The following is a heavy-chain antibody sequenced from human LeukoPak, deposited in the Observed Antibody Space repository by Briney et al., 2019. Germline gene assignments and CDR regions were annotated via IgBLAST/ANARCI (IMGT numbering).Heavy chain of an antibody. J-gene: IGHJ4*02. V-gene: IGHV1-24*01. Sequence: ASVKVSCKVSGYTLTELSMHWVRQAPGKGLEWMGGFDPEDGETIYAQKFQGRVTMTEDTSTATAYMELSSLRSEDTAVYYCATPWGGGGSCYYYYWGQGTLVTVSS. CDR2: FDPEDGET. D-gene: IGHD2-15*01. CDR3: ATPWGGGGSCYYYY. CDR1: GYTLTELS.